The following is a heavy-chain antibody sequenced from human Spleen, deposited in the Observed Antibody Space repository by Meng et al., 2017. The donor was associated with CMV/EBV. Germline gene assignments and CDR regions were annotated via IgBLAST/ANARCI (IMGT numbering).Heavy chain of an antibody. Sequence: GGSLRLSCEASGFISSDYYMIWIRQAPGKGPEWVSFISSSGDTMKYADFVKGRFTISRDNAKRSLYLQMRSLRAEDTAVYYCARSGELGLVSIGYGYYYYGMDVWGQGTTVTVSS. J-gene: IGHJ6*02. CDR3: ARSGELGLVSIGYGYYYYGMDV. CDR2: ISSSGDTM. V-gene: IGHV3-11*01. D-gene: IGHD5-12*01. CDR1: GFISSDYY.